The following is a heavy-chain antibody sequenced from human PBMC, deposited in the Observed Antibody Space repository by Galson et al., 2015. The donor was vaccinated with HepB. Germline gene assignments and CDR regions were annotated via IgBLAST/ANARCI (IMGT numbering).Heavy chain of an antibody. Sequence: SLRLSCAASGFTYSSYAMSWVRQPPGKGLEWVSTISGSAGNTDYADSVKGRFSISRDNSKKTLFLQMNRLRTEDTAVYYCAKDLVWDCNSISCYYGWDYWGQGTLVTVSS. D-gene: IGHD2-2*01. CDR3: AKDLVWDCNSISCYYGWDY. J-gene: IGHJ4*02. CDR2: ISGSAGNT. CDR1: GFTYSSYA. V-gene: IGHV3-23*01.